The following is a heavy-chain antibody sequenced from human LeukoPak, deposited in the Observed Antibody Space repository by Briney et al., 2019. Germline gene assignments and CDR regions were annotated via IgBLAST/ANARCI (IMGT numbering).Heavy chain of an antibody. J-gene: IGHJ4*02. Sequence: PSETLSLTCTVSGGSISSYYWSWIRQPPGKGLEWIGYIYYSGSTNYNPSLKSRVTISVDTSKNQFSLKLSSVTAADTAVYYCAREVTGTIYFDYWGQGTLVTVSS. D-gene: IGHD1-7*01. CDR1: GGSISSYY. CDR2: IYYSGST. CDR3: AREVTGTIYFDY. V-gene: IGHV4-59*01.